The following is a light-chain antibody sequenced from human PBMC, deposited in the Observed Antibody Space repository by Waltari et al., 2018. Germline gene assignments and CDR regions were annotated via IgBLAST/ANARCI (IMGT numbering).Light chain of an antibody. V-gene: IGLV3-25*03. CDR3: QSADSSGTYRVI. J-gene: IGLJ2*01. CDR2: KVS. CDR1: ALPTLY. Sequence: SYELTQPPSVSVSPGQTARTTCPGDALPTLYAYWYQRKAGQAPVLVIYKVSERPSGIPERFSGSSSGTTVTLTISGVQAEDEADYYCQSADSSGTYRVIFGGGTKLTVL.